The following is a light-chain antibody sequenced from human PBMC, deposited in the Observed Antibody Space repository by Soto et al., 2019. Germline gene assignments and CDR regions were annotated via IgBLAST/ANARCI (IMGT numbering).Light chain of an antibody. CDR1: LSVSSNF. CDR3: QQRSNWPPRIT. J-gene: IGKJ5*01. CDR2: DAS. V-gene: IGKV3D-20*02. Sequence: DIVLTQSPGTLSLSPGEKGTLSCRASLSVSSNFLAWYQQKPGQAPRLLIFDASTRATGFPDRFSGSGSGTDFTLSISSLEPEDSAVYYCQQRSNWPPRITFGQGTRLEIK.